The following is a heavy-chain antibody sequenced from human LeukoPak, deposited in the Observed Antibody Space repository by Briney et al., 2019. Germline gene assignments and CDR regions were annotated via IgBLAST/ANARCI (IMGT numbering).Heavy chain of an antibody. D-gene: IGHD2-21*01. CDR3: ARVGDFDEGVDY. V-gene: IGHV4-59*01. Sequence: SETLSLTCTVSGGSISSYYWSWIRQPPGKGLEWIGYIYYSGSTNYNPSLKSRVTISVDTSKNQFSLKLSSVTAADTAVYYCARVGDFDEGVDYWGQGTLVTVPS. J-gene: IGHJ4*02. CDR2: IYYSGST. CDR1: GGSISSYY.